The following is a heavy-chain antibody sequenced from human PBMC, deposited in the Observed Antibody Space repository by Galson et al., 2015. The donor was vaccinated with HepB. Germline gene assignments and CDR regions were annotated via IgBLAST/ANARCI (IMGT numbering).Heavy chain of an antibody. CDR2: IYYRGST. CDR1: GGSISSSSYY. Sequence: SETLSLTCTVSGGSISSSSYYWGWIRQPPGKGLEWIGSIYYRGSTYYTPSLKSRVTISVDTSKSQFSLKLTSVTAADTAVYYCARLPSPIGMTTTRLQNYHYGLDVWGQGTSVTVSS. V-gene: IGHV4-39*01. D-gene: IGHD4-11*01. CDR3: ARLPSPIGMTTTRLQNYHYGLDV. J-gene: IGHJ6*02.